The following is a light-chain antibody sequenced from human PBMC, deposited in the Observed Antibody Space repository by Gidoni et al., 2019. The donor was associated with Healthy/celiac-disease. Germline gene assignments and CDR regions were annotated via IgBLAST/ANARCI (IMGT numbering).Light chain of an antibody. CDR2: KAS. CDR3: QQYNSYLYS. J-gene: IGKJ2*03. Sequence: DIQMTQSPSTLSASVGDRVTITCRASQRLSSWLAWYQQKPGKAPKLLIYKASSLESGVPSRFSGSGSGTEFTLTISSLQPDDFATYYCQQYNSYLYSFGQGTKLEIK. V-gene: IGKV1-5*03. CDR1: QRLSSW.